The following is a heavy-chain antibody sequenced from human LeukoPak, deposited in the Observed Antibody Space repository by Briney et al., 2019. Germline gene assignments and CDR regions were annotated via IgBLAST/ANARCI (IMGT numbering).Heavy chain of an antibody. D-gene: IGHD2-2*01. CDR1: RFTFSNYA. Sequence: GGSLRLSCAASRFTFSNYAMHWVRQAPGKGLEWVAIMWYDGSDKYNADSAKGRFTISRDNSENTLYLQMNSLRAEDTGVYYCARDSCSSTSCPGHNAFDIWGQGTMVTV. CDR3: ARDSCSSTSCPGHNAFDI. V-gene: IGHV3-33*01. CDR2: MWYDGSDK. J-gene: IGHJ3*02.